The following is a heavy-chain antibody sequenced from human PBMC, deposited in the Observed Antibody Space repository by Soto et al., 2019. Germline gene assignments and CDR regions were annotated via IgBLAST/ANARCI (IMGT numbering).Heavy chain of an antibody. J-gene: IGHJ5*01. CDR3: VRDQKYFRVNGNWFDA. CDR1: GYTSADFG. D-gene: IGHD2-2*01. Sequence: ASVKVSCKASGYTSADFGISWVRQAPGQGLEWMGWVSGNNGASNPAPKVQGRITMTLDTSTGVSYMALRSLRSDDTAIYYCVRDQKYFRVNGNWFDAWGQGTLVTVSS. CDR2: VSGNNGAS. V-gene: IGHV1-18*04.